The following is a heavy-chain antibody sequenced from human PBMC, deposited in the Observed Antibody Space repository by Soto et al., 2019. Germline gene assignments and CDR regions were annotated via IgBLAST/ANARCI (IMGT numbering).Heavy chain of an antibody. CDR2: TYYRSKWYN. J-gene: IGHJ6*02. V-gene: IGHV6-1*01. CDR1: GDSVSSNSAA. Sequence: SQTLSLTCAISGDSVSSNSAAWNWIRQSPSKGLEWLGRTYYRSKWYNDYAVSVKSRITINPDTSKNQFSLQLNSVTPEDTAVYYFAREFIAAAGTKNYYYGMDVWGQGTTVTVSS. D-gene: IGHD6-13*01. CDR3: AREFIAAAGTKNYYYGMDV.